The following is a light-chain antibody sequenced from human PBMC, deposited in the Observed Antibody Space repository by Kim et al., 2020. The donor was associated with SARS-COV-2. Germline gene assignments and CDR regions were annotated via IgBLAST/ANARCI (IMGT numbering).Light chain of an antibody. V-gene: IGKV1-6*01. Sequence: ASVGDIVTITCRASQGIRNELDWYQQKPGKAPKLLIHTASNLQSGVPSRFSGSESGTDFTLTISSLQPEDFATYYCLQHYNYPLTFGGGTKVDIK. CDR1: QGIRNE. J-gene: IGKJ4*01. CDR2: TAS. CDR3: LQHYNYPLT.